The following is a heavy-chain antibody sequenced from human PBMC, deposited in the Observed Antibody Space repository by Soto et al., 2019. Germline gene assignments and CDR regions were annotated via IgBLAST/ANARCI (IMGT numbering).Heavy chain of an antibody. D-gene: IGHD4-17*01. V-gene: IGHV1-3*01. CDR1: GYTFTSYA. Sequence: QVQVVQSGAEVKKPGASVKVSCKASGYTFTSYAMHWVRQAPGQSLEWMGWINPGNGNTRHSQKFQGRVIITRDTSASTAYMELSSLRSEDTAVYYCARGASSVTTFYFDLWGRGTLVTVSS. J-gene: IGHJ2*01. CDR3: ARGASSVTTFYFDL. CDR2: INPGNGNT.